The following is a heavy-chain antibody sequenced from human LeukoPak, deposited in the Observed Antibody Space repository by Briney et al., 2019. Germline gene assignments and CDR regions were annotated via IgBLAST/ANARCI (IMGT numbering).Heavy chain of an antibody. J-gene: IGHJ4*02. Sequence: SETLSLTCAVYGGSFSGYYWSWIRQPPGKGLEWIGEINHSGSTNYNPSLKSRVTISLDTSKNQFSLRLGSVTAADTAVYYCARGGELLNYLGQGTLVTVSS. CDR3: ARGGELLNY. D-gene: IGHD1-7*01. V-gene: IGHV4-34*01. CDR1: GGSFSGYY. CDR2: INHSGST.